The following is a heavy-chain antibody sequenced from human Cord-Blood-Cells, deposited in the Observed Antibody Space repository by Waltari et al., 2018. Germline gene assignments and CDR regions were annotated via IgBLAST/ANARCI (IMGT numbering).Heavy chain of an antibody. V-gene: IGHV3-74*01. CDR2: SNSDGSST. CDR3: ARERWGVGRKNAFDI. J-gene: IGHJ3*02. Sequence: EVQLVESGGGLVQPGGSLRLSCAASGFTFSSYWMHWVRQAPGKGLVWVSRSNSDGSSTSYAASVKSRFTISSDNAKNTLYLQMNSLRAEDTAVYYCARERWGVGRKNAFDIWGQGTMVTVSS. D-gene: IGHD3-10*01. CDR1: GFTFSSYW.